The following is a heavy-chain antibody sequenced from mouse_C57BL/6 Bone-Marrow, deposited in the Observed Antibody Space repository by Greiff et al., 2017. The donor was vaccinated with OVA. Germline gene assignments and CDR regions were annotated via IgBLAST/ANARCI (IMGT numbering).Heavy chain of an antibody. CDR1: GYSITSGYY. Sequence: DVKLQESGPGLVKPSQSLSLTCSVTGYSITSGYYWNWIRQFPGNKLEWMGYISYDGSNNYNPSLKNRISITRDTSKKQFFLKLNSVTTEDTATYYCASLDYWGQGTTLTVSS. CDR3: ASLDY. V-gene: IGHV3-6*01. CDR2: ISYDGSN. J-gene: IGHJ2*01.